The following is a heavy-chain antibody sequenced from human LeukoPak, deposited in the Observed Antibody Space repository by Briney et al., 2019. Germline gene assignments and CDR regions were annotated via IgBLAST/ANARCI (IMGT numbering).Heavy chain of an antibody. CDR1: GYTFTGYY. V-gene: IGHV1-2*02. J-gene: IGHJ4*02. D-gene: IGHD6-19*01. CDR3: ARIAVAGYFDY. CDR2: INPNSGGT. Sequence: APVKVSCKASGYTFTGYYMHWVRQAPGQGLEWMGWINPNSGGTNYAQKFQGRVAMTRDTSISTAYMELSRLRSDDTAVYYCARIAVAGYFDYWGQGTLVTVSS.